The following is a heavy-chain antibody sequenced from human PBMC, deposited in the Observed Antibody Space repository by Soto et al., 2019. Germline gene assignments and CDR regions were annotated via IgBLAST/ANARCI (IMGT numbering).Heavy chain of an antibody. CDR2: IYYSGST. J-gene: IGHJ5*02. Sequence: SETLSLTCTVSGGSISSSSYYWGWIRQPPGKGLEWIGSIYYSGSTYYNPSLKSRVTISVDTSKNQFSLKLSSVTAADTAVYYCARTALLQLWLHSFDPWGQGTLVT. V-gene: IGHV4-39*01. CDR1: GGSISSSSYY. CDR3: ARTALLQLWLHSFDP. D-gene: IGHD5-18*01.